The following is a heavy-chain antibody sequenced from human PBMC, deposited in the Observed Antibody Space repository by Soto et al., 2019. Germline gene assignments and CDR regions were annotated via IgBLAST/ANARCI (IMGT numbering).Heavy chain of an antibody. CDR2: IYYSGST. CDR3: ARHTPAISISDH. D-gene: IGHD2-15*01. Sequence: SETLSLTCTVSGGYISSYDWSWIRQPPGKGLEWIGYIYYSGSTNYNPSLKSRVTISVDTSKNQFSLKLSSVTAADTAVYYCARHTPAISISDHWGQGTLVPVSS. J-gene: IGHJ4*02. CDR1: GGYISSYD. V-gene: IGHV4-59*08.